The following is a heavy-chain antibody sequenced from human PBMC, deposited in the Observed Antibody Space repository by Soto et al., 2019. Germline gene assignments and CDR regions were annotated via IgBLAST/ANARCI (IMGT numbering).Heavy chain of an antibody. CDR3: ASPPSSAFFFDY. CDR1: GGSISSNSYY. CDR2: IYYSGST. J-gene: IGHJ4*02. Sequence: SETLSLTCTVSGGSISSNSYYWGWIRQPPGKGLEWIASIYYSGSTYYNPSLKSRDTISVDTSKNQFSLSLSSVTAADTAVYYCASPPSSAFFFDYWGPGTLVTV. D-gene: IGHD6-6*01. V-gene: IGHV4-39*01.